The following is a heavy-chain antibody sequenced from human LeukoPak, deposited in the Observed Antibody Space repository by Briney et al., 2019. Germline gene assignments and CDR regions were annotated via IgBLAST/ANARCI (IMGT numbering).Heavy chain of an antibody. CDR3: ARGRLSGSGSY. CDR1: GYTFSDYY. V-gene: IGHV1-2*02. Sequence: ASVKVSCKASGYTFSDYYIHWVRQAPGQGLEWMGWIDPKNGGTKSAQKFQGRVTMTRGTSIRTAYMELSRLRSDDTAEYYCARGRLSGSGSYWGQGALVIVSS. CDR2: IDPKNGGT. D-gene: IGHD1-26*01. J-gene: IGHJ4*02.